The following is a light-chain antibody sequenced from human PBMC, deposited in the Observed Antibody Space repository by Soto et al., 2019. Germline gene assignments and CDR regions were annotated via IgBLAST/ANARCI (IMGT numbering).Light chain of an antibody. J-gene: IGLJ2*01. Sequence: QSALTQPASVSGSPGQSITISCTGTSRDVGGYNYVSWYQQHPGKAPKLMIYEVSNRPSGVSNRFSGSKSGNTASLTISGLQAEDEADYYCSSYTSSSTLVVFSGGTKLTVL. CDR2: EVS. V-gene: IGLV2-14*01. CDR1: SRDVGGYNY. CDR3: SSYTSSSTLVV.